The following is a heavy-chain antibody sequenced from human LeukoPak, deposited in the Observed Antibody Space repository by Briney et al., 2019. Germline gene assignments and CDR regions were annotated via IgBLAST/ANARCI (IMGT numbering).Heavy chain of an antibody. CDR1: GYSFTSYW. D-gene: IGHD2-15*01. CDR2: IYPGDSDT. J-gene: IGHJ4*02. V-gene: IGHV5-51*01. CDR3: ARGEYCSGGSCYFDY. Sequence: GESLKISCKGSGYSFTSYWIGWARQMPGKGLEWMGIIYPGDSDTRYSPSFQGQVTISADKSISTAYLQWSSLKASDTAMYYCARGEYCSGGSCYFDYWGQGTLVTVSS.